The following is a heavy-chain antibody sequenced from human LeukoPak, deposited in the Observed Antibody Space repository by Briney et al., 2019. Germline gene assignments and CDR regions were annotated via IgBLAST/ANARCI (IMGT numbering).Heavy chain of an antibody. J-gene: IGHJ4*02. CDR3: ARLALFDLFFDY. D-gene: IGHD3-9*01. CDR1: GYSISSSYY. CDR2: IYHSGNT. Sequence: PSETLSLTCTVSGYSISSSYYWGWIRKPPGKGLEWIATIYHSGNTYYNPSLKSRVTISVDTSKNQFSLKLSSVTAADTAVYYCARLALFDLFFDYWGQGTLVTVSS. V-gene: IGHV4-38-2*02.